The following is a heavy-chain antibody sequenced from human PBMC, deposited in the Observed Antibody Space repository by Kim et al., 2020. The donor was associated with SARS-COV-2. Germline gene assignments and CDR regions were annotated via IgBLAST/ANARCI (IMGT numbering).Heavy chain of an antibody. J-gene: IGHJ4*02. Sequence: ADSGKGRFTISRDKSKNTRSLKMNSLGPEDAAGYYCAKRSGLGATSHVDYWGQGTLVTVSS. CDR3: AKRSGLGATSHVDY. V-gene: IGHV3-23*01. D-gene: IGHD1-26*01.